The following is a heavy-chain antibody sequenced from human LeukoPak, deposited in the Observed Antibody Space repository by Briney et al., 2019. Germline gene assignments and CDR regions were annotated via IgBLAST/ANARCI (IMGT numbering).Heavy chain of an antibody. J-gene: IGHJ4*02. CDR1: GFTFSSYA. CDR3: ARGVTTLDDY. CDR2: ISYDGSNK. Sequence: GGSLRLSCAASGFTFSSYAMHWVRQAPGKGLEWVAVISYDGSNKYYADSVKGRFTISRDNSKNTLYLQMNSLRAEDTAVYYCARGVTTLDDYWGQGTLVTVSS. V-gene: IGHV3-30-3*01. D-gene: IGHD4-17*01.